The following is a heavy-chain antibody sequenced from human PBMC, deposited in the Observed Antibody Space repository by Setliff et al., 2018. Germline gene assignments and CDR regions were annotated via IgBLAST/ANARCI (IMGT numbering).Heavy chain of an antibody. J-gene: IGHJ4*02. Sequence: QSGGSLRLSCAASGFTFSNYAMSWVRQAPGKGLEWVSAISGSGAISYADSVKGRFTVSRDNSKNTLYLQMNSLRGEDTAVYYCAKDTGYYFDYWGQGTLVTVSS. CDR2: ISGSGAI. CDR1: GFTFSNYA. D-gene: IGHD4-4*01. V-gene: IGHV3-23*01. CDR3: AKDTGYYFDY.